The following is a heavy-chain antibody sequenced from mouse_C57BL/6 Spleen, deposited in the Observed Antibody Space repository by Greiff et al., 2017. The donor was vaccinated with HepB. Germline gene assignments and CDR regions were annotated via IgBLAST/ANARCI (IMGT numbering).Heavy chain of an antibody. CDR3: TTWAYDYDVPYYFDY. D-gene: IGHD2-4*01. CDR1: GFNIKDDY. V-gene: IGHV14-4*01. CDR2: IDPENGDT. Sequence: EVQLQQSGAELVRPGASVKLSCTASGFNIKDDYMHWVKQRPEQGLEWIGWIDPENGDTEYASKFQGKATITADTSSNTAYLQLSSLTSEDTAVYYCTTWAYDYDVPYYFDYWGQGTTLTVAS. J-gene: IGHJ2*01.